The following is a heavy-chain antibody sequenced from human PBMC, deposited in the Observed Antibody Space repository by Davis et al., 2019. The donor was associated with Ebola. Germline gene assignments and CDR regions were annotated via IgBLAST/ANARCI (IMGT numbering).Heavy chain of an antibody. CDR2: FYPGDSDT. J-gene: IGHJ4*02. D-gene: IGHD5-18*01. V-gene: IGHV5-51*01. CDR3: ARKDTAMVSHFDY. CDR1: GYSFTSYW. Sequence: GESLKISCKGSGYSFTSYWIGWVRQMPGKGLEWMGIFYPGDSDTRYSPSFQGQVTILADKSISTAYLQWSSLKASDTAMYYCARKDTAMVSHFDYWGQGTLVTVSS.